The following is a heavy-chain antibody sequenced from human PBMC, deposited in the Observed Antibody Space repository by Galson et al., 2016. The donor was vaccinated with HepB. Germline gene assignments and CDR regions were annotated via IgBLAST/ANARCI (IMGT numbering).Heavy chain of an antibody. D-gene: IGHD5-24*01. Sequence: PALVKPTQTLTLTCTFSGFSLTTSGVSVGWIRQPPGKALEWLALIYWDDDNRYSPSPRTGLTISKGAAKNQVVLRMTNMHPVDTGTYYCARLTGVGCFDYWGQGIAVTVSS. CDR1: GFSLTTSGVS. CDR3: ARLTGVGCFDY. J-gene: IGHJ4*02. V-gene: IGHV2-5*02. CDR2: IYWDDDN.